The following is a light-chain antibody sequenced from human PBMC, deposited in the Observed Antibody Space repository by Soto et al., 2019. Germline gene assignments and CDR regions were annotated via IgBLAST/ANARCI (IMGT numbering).Light chain of an antibody. Sequence: EIVLTQSPGTLCLSPGEIATVSCRASQSVSSSYLAWYQQKPGQAPRLLIYGASSRATGIPDRFSGSGSGTDFTLTISRLEPEDFAVYYCQKYGSSPWKCGQGTKGDIK. CDR1: QSVSSSY. V-gene: IGKV3-20*01. CDR3: QKYGSSPWK. J-gene: IGKJ1*01. CDR2: GAS.